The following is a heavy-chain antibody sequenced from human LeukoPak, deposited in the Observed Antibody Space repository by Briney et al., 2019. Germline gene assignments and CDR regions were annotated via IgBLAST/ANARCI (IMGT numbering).Heavy chain of an antibody. CDR2: ISAYNGNT. CDR3: ARDANYYGSGSYDY. D-gene: IGHD3-10*01. CDR1: GYTFTSYG. Sequence: ASVKVSCKASGYTFTSYGISWVRQAPGQGLEWMGWISAYNGNTNYAQELQGRVTMTTDTSTSTAYMELRSLRSDDTAVYYCARDANYYGSGSYDYWGQGTLVTVSS. V-gene: IGHV1-18*01. J-gene: IGHJ4*02.